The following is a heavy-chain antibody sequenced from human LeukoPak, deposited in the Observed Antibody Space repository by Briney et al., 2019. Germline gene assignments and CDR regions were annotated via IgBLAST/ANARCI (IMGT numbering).Heavy chain of an antibody. J-gene: IGHJ4*02. D-gene: IGHD1-7*01. V-gene: IGHV3-23*01. CDR1: GFTFSSCA. Sequence: GGSLRLSCAASGFTFSSCAMSWVRQAPGKGLEWVSAISGSGGSTYYADSVKGRFTISRDNSKNTLYLQMNSLRAEDTAVYYCAKVTGTTSRRAPFDYWGQGTLVTVSS. CDR2: ISGSGGST. CDR3: AKVTGTTSRRAPFDY.